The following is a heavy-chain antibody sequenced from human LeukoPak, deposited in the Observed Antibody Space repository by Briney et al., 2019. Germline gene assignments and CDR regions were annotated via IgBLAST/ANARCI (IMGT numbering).Heavy chain of an antibody. Sequence: GGSLRLSCEASGFNFNHYGMNWVRQAPGMGLEWVSGITAPGTTYYADSVKGRFTISRDNSKNTVYPQMNSLTAEDTATYFCARDLHWLAFDFWGQGSLVTVSS. D-gene: IGHD6-19*01. J-gene: IGHJ4*02. CDR2: ITAPGTT. CDR3: ARDLHWLAFDF. V-gene: IGHV3-23*01. CDR1: GFNFNHYG.